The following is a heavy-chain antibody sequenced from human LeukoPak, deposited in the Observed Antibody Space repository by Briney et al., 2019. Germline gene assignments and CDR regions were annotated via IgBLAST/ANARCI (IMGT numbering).Heavy chain of an antibody. CDR1: GFSLRTGGMR. J-gene: IGHJ4*02. Sequence: SGPALVKPPQTLTLTCTFSGFSLRTGGMRVSWIGQPPGKALELLARIDWHDDKFYSTSLKTRLTISKDTSKNQVVLTMTNMDPVDTATYYCARGTSGSYLDYWGQGTLVTVSS. D-gene: IGHD1-26*01. CDR2: IDWHDDK. V-gene: IGHV2-70*04. CDR3: ARGTSGSYLDY.